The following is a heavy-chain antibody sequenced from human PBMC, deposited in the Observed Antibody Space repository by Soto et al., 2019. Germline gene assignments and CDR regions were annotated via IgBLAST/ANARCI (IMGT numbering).Heavy chain of an antibody. J-gene: IGHJ3*02. CDR1: GGSISSGGYY. CDR3: AREERAQDAFDI. V-gene: IGHV4-31*03. Sequence: SETLSLTCTVSGGSISSGGYYWSWIRQHPGKGLEWIGYIYYSGSTYYNPSLKSRVTISVDTSKNQFSLKLSSVTAADTAVYYCAREERAQDAFDIWGQGTMVTVSS. CDR2: IYYSGST. D-gene: IGHD1-1*01.